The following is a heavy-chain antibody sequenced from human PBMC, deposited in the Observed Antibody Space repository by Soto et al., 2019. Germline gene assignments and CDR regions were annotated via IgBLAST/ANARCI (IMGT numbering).Heavy chain of an antibody. D-gene: IGHD5-18*01. J-gene: IGHJ4*02. CDR1: GFTFSSSR. Sequence: PGGSLRLSCAASGFTFSSSRMNWVRQAPGKGLEWVAGIKEDGSGEYYVDYVKGRFTISRDNVENSLYLQMNSLRGEDTAVYFCARDRGYSCFDYWGLGTLVTVSS. V-gene: IGHV3-7*01. CDR3: ARDRGYSCFDY. CDR2: IKEDGSGE.